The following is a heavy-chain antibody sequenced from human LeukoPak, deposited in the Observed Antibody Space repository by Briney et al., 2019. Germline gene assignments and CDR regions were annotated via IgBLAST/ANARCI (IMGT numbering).Heavy chain of an antibody. Sequence: ASVKVSCKASGGTFSSYAISWVRQAPGQGLEWMGRIIPIFGTANYAQKFQGRVTITADESTSTAYMELSSLRSEDTAVYYCARDPQVVGAQGWGAFDIWGQGTMVTVSS. J-gene: IGHJ3*02. CDR3: ARDPQVVGAQGWGAFDI. CDR1: GGTFSSYA. V-gene: IGHV1-69*13. D-gene: IGHD2-15*01. CDR2: IIPIFGTA.